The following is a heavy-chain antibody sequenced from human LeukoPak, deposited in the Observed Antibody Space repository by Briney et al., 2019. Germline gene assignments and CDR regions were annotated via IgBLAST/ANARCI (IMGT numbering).Heavy chain of an antibody. CDR3: ARARGIFHGYYMDV. Sequence: PGGSLTLSCAASGFTFSSYEMNWVRQAPGKGLEWVSYISSSGSTIYYADSVKGRFTISRDNAKNSLYLQMNSLRAEDTAVYYCARARGIFHGYYMDVWGKGTTVTVSS. V-gene: IGHV3-48*03. D-gene: IGHD3-16*01. CDR2: ISSSGSTI. CDR1: GFTFSSYE. J-gene: IGHJ6*03.